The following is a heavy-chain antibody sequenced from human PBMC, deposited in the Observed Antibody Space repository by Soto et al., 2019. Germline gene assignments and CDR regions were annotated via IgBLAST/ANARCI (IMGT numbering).Heavy chain of an antibody. V-gene: IGHV3-48*03. D-gene: IGHD3-3*01. CDR2: ISSSGSTI. CDR3: ARDQLPPYYDFWSGYYTGRNVGFHYYGMDV. Sequence: GGSLRLSCAASGFTFSSYEMNWVRQAPGKGLEWVSYISSSGSTIYYADSVKGRFTISRDNAKNSLYLQMNSLRAEDTAVYYCARDQLPPYYDFWSGYYTGRNVGFHYYGMDVWGQGTTVTV. CDR1: GFTFSSYE. J-gene: IGHJ6*02.